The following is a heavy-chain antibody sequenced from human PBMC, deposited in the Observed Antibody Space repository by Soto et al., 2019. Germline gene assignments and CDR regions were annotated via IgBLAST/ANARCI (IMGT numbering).Heavy chain of an antibody. CDR1: GFTFSSYS. J-gene: IGHJ4*02. Sequence: GGSLRLSCAASGFTFSSYSMNWVRQAPGKGLEWVSSISSSSSYIYYADSVKGRFTISRDNAKNSLYLQMNSLRAEDTAVYYCARVYDILTGQTKDWGQGTLVTVSS. CDR3: ARVYDILTGQTKD. D-gene: IGHD3-9*01. CDR2: ISSSSSYI. V-gene: IGHV3-21*01.